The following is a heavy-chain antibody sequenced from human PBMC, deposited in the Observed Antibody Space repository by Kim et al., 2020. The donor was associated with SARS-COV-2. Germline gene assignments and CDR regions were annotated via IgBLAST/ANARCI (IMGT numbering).Heavy chain of an antibody. Sequence: SVKVSCKASGFTFTSSAVQWVRQARGQRLEWIGWIVVGSGNTNYAQKFQERVTITRDMSTSTAYMELSSLRSEDTAVYYCAAPVGATGAAFDIWGQGTMVTVSS. CDR3: AAPVGATGAAFDI. J-gene: IGHJ3*02. V-gene: IGHV1-58*01. D-gene: IGHD1-26*01. CDR2: IVVGSGNT. CDR1: GFTFTSSA.